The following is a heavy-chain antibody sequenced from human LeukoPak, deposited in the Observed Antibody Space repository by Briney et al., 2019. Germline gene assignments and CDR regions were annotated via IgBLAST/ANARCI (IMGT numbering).Heavy chain of an antibody. J-gene: IGHJ6*03. CDR1: DYSITSGYY. CDR2: INHSGST. D-gene: IGHD3-10*01. CDR3: ARGINYYGSGSYYSGYYYYMDV. V-gene: IGHV4-34*01. Sequence: SETLSLTCSVSDYSITSGYYWSWIRQPPGKGLEWIGEINHSGSTNYNPSLKSRVTISVDTSKNQFSLKLSSVTAADTAVYYCARGINYYGSGSYYSGYYYYMDVWGKGTTVTVSS.